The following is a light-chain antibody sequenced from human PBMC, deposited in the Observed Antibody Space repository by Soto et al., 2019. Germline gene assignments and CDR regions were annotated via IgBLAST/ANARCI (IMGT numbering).Light chain of an antibody. J-gene: IGKJ5*01. Sequence: EIVMTQSPATLSLSPGERATLSCRASQSVTTNLAWYQHKEGQAPRLLISGASSGATGFPARFSGSGSGTEFTLTITSLQSEDIALYYCQQYKIWPPITFGQGTRLEI. CDR1: QSVTTN. CDR3: QQYKIWPPIT. CDR2: GAS. V-gene: IGKV3-15*01.